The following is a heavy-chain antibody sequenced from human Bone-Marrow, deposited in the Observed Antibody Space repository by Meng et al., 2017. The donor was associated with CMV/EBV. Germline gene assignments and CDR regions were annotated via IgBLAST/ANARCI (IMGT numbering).Heavy chain of an antibody. CDR1: GFTFSSYG. J-gene: IGHJ6*02. CDR2: ISGGGIST. D-gene: IGHD3-3*01. V-gene: IGHV3-23*01. Sequence: GESLKISCAASGFTFSSYGMSWVRQAPGKGLEWVSGISGGGISTYYADSVKGRFTISRDNSKNTLYLQMSSLRAEDTAVYYCAKGTEQRDDDFWSGFSQYYYYGMDVWGQGTTVTVSS. CDR3: AKGTEQRDDDFWSGFSQYYYYGMDV.